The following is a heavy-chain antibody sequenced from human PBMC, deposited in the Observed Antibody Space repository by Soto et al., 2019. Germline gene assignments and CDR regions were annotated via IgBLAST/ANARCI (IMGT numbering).Heavy chain of an antibody. CDR1: GYTVTSYG. CDR2: ISAYNGNT. CDR3: ARDLWTPSGWRNNDY. D-gene: IGHD6-19*01. J-gene: IGHJ4*02. V-gene: IGHV1-18*01. Sequence: ASVKVSCKASGYTVTSYGISWVRQAPGQGLEWMGWISAYNGNTNYAQKLQGRVTMTTDTSTSTAYMELRSLRSDDTAVYYCARDLWTPSGWRNNDYWGQGTLVTVSS.